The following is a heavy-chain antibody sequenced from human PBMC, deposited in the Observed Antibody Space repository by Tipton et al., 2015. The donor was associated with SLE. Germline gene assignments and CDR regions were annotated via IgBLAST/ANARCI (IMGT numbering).Heavy chain of an antibody. Sequence: LRLSCTVSGGSISSHYWSWIRQPPGKGLEWIGYIYYSGSTNYNPSLKSRVTISVDTSKNQFSLKLSSVTAADTAVYYCASSLIVADAGDAFDIWGQGTMVTVSS. CDR3: ASSLIVADAGDAFDI. CDR1: GGSISSHY. D-gene: IGHD5-12*01. V-gene: IGHV4-59*11. J-gene: IGHJ3*02. CDR2: IYYSGST.